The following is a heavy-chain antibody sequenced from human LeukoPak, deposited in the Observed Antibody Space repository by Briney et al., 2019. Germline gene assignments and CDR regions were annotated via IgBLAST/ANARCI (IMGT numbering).Heavy chain of an antibody. Sequence: SETLSLTCTVSGGSISSYYWSWIRQPAGKGLEWIGRIYTSGSTNYNPSLKSRVTMSVDTSKNQFSLKLSSVTAADTAVYYCARDSVAPPFYYYYYMDVWGKGTTVTVSS. CDR2: IYTSGST. CDR1: GGSISSYY. CDR3: ARDSVAPPFYYYYYMDV. J-gene: IGHJ6*03. V-gene: IGHV4-4*07.